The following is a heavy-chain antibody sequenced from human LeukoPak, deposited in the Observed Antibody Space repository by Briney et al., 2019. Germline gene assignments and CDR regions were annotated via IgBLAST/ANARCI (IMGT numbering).Heavy chain of an antibody. J-gene: IGHJ4*02. Sequence: GGSLRLSCEASGFTFSNYWMSWVRQAPGKGLEWVANIKHDGSEDHYVDSVRGRFTISRDNAKNSLFLQMNSLGAEDTAVYYCARDGGYFDRLAYFFDYWGQGALVPVSS. D-gene: IGHD3-9*01. CDR1: GFTFSNYW. CDR2: IKHDGSED. V-gene: IGHV3-7*01. CDR3: ARDGGYFDRLAYFFDY.